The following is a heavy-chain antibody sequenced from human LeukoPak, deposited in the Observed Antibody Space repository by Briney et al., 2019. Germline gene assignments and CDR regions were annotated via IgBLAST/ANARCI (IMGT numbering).Heavy chain of an antibody. Sequence: GASVKVSCKASGYTFTSHYMHWGRQAPGQGLEWMGIINPSDGSTTSAQKFQGRVTVTRDTSTSTVYMELSSLRSEDTAVYYCARDSNSSSFDYWGQGILVTVSS. D-gene: IGHD6-6*01. CDR2: INPSDGST. CDR1: GYTFTSHY. V-gene: IGHV1-46*01. J-gene: IGHJ4*02. CDR3: ARDSNSSSFDY.